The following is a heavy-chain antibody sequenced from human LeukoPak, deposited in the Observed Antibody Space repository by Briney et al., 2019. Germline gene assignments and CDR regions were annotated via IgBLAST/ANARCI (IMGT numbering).Heavy chain of an antibody. Sequence: NPSETLSLTCAVSGGSISSSNWWSWVRQPPGKGLEWIGSIYYSGSTYYNPSLKSRVTISVDTSKNQFSLKLSSVTAADTAVYYCTGEMAGTIVDYWGQGTLVTVSS. CDR2: IYYSGST. V-gene: IGHV4-4*02. J-gene: IGHJ4*02. D-gene: IGHD1-7*01. CDR1: GGSISSSNW. CDR3: TGEMAGTIVDY.